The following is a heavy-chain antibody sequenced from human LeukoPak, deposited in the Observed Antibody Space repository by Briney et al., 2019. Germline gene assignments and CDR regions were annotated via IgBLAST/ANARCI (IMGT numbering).Heavy chain of an antibody. CDR1: GFTVSSDA. CDR2: ISGSGGST. CDR3: ATGDSSGYYAVDY. J-gene: IGHJ4*02. D-gene: IGHD3-22*01. V-gene: IGHV3-23*01. Sequence: PGGSLRLSCAASGFTVSSDAMSWVRQAPGKGLEWVSAISGSGGSTYYADSVKGRLTISRDNSKNTLYLQMNSLRAEDTAVYYCATGDSSGYYAVDYWGQGTLVTVSS.